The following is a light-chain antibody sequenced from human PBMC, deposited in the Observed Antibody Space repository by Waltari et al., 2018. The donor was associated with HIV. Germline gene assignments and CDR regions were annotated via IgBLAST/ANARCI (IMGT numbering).Light chain of an antibody. CDR3: QSADSTGSYPDV. CDR2: KDN. CDR1: AMPKQY. J-gene: IGLJ1*01. V-gene: IGLV3-25*03. Sequence: SDELTQPPSVSVSPAQTARITCSGDAMPKQYAYWYQQKPGQAPLLVIYKDNERPSEIPERFSGSSSGTTITLTISGVHTEDEADYYCQSADSTGSYPDVFGTGTKVTIL.